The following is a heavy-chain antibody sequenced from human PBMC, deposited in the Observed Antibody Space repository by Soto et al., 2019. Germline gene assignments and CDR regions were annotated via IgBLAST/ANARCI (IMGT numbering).Heavy chain of an antibody. Sequence: SETLSLTCSFSVVSINSYWWSCIRQPAGKGLEWIGRVYSSGTTDYNPSLNSRATMSVETSKNQFSLKLTSVTAADTAVYYCARDIGSSDYAEGDWGQAIQVIVSS. J-gene: IGHJ4*02. CDR2: VYSSGTT. CDR3: ARDIGSSDYAEGD. CDR1: VVSINSYW. V-gene: IGHV4-4*07. D-gene: IGHD2-2*01.